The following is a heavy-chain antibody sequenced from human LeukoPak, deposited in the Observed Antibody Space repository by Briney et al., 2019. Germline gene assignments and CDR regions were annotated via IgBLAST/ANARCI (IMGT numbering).Heavy chain of an antibody. D-gene: IGHD4-11*01. V-gene: IGHV3-21*01. CDR1: GFTFSSYS. CDR3: ARGFGYSNYFDAFDI. J-gene: IGHJ3*02. Sequence: GGSLRLSCAASGFTFSSYSMNWARQAPGKGLEWVSSISSSSSYIYYADSVKGRFTISRDNAKNSLYLQMNSLRAEDTAVYYCARGFGYSNYFDAFDIWGQGTMVTVSS. CDR2: ISSSSSYI.